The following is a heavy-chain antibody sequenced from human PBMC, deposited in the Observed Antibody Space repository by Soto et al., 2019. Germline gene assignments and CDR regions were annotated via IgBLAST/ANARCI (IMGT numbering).Heavy chain of an antibody. J-gene: IGHJ4*02. CDR3: ARDPWAADY. CDR1: GFTVSNKY. Sequence: EVQLVESGGGLVQPGGSLRLSCAASGFTVSNKYMSWVRQAPGKGLEWVSVIYGGGSTIYAASVRGRFTISRDNSKNTVNLQKNSLRAEDTAVYYCARDPWAADYWGQGTLVTVSS. D-gene: IGHD3-16*01. CDR2: IYGGGST. V-gene: IGHV3-66*01.